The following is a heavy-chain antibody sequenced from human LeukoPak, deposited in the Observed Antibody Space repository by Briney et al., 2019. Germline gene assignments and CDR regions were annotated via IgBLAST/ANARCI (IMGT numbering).Heavy chain of an antibody. Sequence: SETLSLTCTVSGGSISSSLYYWGWIRQAPGKGLEWIGSFYYSGSTYYNASLKSRVTISVDTSKSQFSLKLSSVTATDTAVYYCTTTTRGWYGVGDYWGQGTLVTVSP. J-gene: IGHJ4*02. CDR1: GGSISSSLYY. CDR2: FYYSGST. D-gene: IGHD6-19*01. CDR3: TTTTRGWYGVGDY. V-gene: IGHV4-39*01.